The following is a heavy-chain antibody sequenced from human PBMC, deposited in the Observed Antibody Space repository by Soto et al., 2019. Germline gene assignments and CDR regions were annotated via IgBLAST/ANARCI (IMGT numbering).Heavy chain of an antibody. CDR2: IHSSGST. J-gene: IGHJ4*02. CDR1: RGSFSYFH. CDR3: ARGGGNPASTNDF. D-gene: IGHD3-16*01. V-gene: IGHV4-34*01. Sequence: QVQLQQWGGGLLKPSETLSLTCGLHRGSFSYFHLSWIRQPPGKGLEWIGEIHSSGSTNYNPSLRSRVTMSIDTSAMQFSLTLDSVTAADTAVYYCARGGGNPASTNDFWGQGALVTVSS.